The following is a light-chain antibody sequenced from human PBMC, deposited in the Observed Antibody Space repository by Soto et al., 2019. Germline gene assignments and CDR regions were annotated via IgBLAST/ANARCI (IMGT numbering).Light chain of an antibody. J-gene: IGLJ2*01. CDR1: KLGDKY. CDR3: QAWDSNTVI. CDR2: QDN. V-gene: IGLV3-1*01. Sequence: SYELTQPPSVSVSPGQTASIPCSGNKLGDKYACWYQQRPGQSPLLVIYQDNKRPSGIPERFSGSNSGNTATLTISGTQAMDEADYYCQAWDSNTVIFGGGTKLTVL.